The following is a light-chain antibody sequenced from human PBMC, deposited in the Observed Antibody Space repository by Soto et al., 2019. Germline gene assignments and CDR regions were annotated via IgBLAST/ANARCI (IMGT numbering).Light chain of an antibody. Sequence: QSVLTQPPSVSGAPGQRVTISCTGSSSNIGAGYDVPWYQQLPGTAPKLLIYGNNNRPSGVPDRFSGSKSGTSASLAITGLHAEDEADYYCQSYDSSLISYVFGTGTKVTAL. CDR1: SSNIGAGYD. CDR3: QSYDSSLISYV. CDR2: GNN. V-gene: IGLV1-40*01. J-gene: IGLJ1*01.